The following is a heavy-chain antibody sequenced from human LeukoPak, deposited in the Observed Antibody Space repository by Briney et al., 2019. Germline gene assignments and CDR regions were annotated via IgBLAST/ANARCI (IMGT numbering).Heavy chain of an antibody. V-gene: IGHV3-74*01. D-gene: IGHD2-8*02. CDR2: INTDGTVT. J-gene: IGHJ1*01. Sequence: GGSLRLSCAASGFTFSKYWMLWVRQAPGKGLESVSRINTDGTVTTYADSVKGRFTVSRDNADNTMFLQMNSVRDEDTAVYYCARELVVGPAEYFQDWGQGTLVTVSS. CDR3: ARELVVGPAEYFQD. CDR1: GFTFSKYW.